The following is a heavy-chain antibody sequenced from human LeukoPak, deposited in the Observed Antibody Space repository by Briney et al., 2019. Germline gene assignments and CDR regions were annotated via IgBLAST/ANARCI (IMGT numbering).Heavy chain of an antibody. J-gene: IGHJ5*02. CDR2: IDWDDDK. D-gene: IGHD5-12*01. CDR1: GFSLTTSGMC. Sequence: SGPALVKPTQTLTLTCTFSGFSLTTSGMCVSWIRQPPGKALEWLARIDWDDDKYYNTSLKTRLTISKDTSKNQVVLTMTNMDPVDTATYYCARVSITSDKGFDPWGQGTLVTVSS. CDR3: ARVSITSDKGFDP. V-gene: IGHV2-70*11.